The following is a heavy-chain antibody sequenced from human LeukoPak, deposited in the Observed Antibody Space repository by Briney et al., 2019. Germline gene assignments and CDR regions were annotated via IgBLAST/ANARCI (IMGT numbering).Heavy chain of an antibody. CDR2: ISFSGNTI. CDR1: GFTFSSYE. V-gene: IGHV3-48*03. Sequence: GGSLRLSCAASGFTFSSYEMNWVRQAPGKGLEWVSYISFSGNTIYYADSLRGRFTISRDNAKNTLYLQMNSLRAEDTAVYYCANLFSIAAAGTDYWGQGTLVTVSS. D-gene: IGHD6-13*01. J-gene: IGHJ4*02. CDR3: ANLFSIAAAGTDY.